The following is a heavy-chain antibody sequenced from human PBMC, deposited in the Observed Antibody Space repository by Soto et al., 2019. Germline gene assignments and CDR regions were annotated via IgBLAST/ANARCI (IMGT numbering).Heavy chain of an antibody. CDR3: ARGDESSRRYLPLLDY. Sequence: QVQLQQWGAGLLKPSETLSLRCVVNSGSFSGYYWTWIRQTPGKGLEWIGEISHSGSTNYNPSLMSRVTMSADTSKKQSSLRLSSVTAADTALYFCARGDESSRRYLPLLDYWGQGTLVTVSS. CDR1: SGSFSGYY. D-gene: IGHD3-16*02. CDR2: ISHSGST. J-gene: IGHJ4*02. V-gene: IGHV4-34*01.